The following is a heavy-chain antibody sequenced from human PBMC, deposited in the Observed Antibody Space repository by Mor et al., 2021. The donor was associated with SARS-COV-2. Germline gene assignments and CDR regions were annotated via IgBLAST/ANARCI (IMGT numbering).Heavy chain of an antibody. CDR3: AREGIGWSLDY. D-gene: IGHD6-13*01. Sequence: GMHWVRQAPGKGLEWVAGVSYDGNNKYYADSGKGRITISRDNSQNTLYLQMNSLRTEDTAVFFCAREGIGWSLDYWGQG. V-gene: IGHV3-30*06. J-gene: IGHJ4*02. CDR2: VSYDGNNK.